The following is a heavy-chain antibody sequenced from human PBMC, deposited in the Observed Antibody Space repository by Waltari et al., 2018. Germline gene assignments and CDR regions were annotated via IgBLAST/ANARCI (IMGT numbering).Heavy chain of an antibody. D-gene: IGHD6-13*01. CDR3: ARTAAAAHGYFDL. Sequence: QVQLVQSGAEVKKPGASVKVSCKASGYTFTGYYMHWVRQAPGQGLEWMGRIIPIFGTANYAQKFQGRVTITADKSTSTAYMELSSLRSEDTAVYYCARTAAAAHGYFDLWGRGTLVTVSS. V-gene: IGHV1-69*06. CDR2: IIPIFGTA. J-gene: IGHJ2*01. CDR1: GYTFTGYY.